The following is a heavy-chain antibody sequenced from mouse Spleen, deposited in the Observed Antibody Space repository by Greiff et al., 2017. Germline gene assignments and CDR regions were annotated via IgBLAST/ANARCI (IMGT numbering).Heavy chain of an antibody. CDR1: GYAFSSSW. CDR2: IYPGDGDT. CDR3: ARVPYYYGSSPYAMDY. J-gene: IGHJ4*01. D-gene: IGHD1-1*01. V-gene: IGHV1-82*01. Sequence: QVQLQQSGPELVKPGASVKISCKASGYAFSSSWMNWVKQRPGKGLEWIGRIYPGDGDTNYNGKFKGKATLTADKSSSTAYLQLSSLTSEDSAVYFSARVPYYYGSSPYAMDYWGQGTSVTVSS.